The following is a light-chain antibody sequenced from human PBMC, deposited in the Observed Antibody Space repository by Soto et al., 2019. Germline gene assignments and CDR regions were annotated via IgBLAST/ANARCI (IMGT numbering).Light chain of an antibody. CDR3: QQYGSLIT. CDR2: GAF. Sequence: EIVMTQSPATLSVSPVERATLSCRASQSVSSNLAWYQQKPGQAPRLLIYGAFSRATDIPDRFSGSGSGTDFTLTINRLEPEDSAVYYCQQYGSLITFGQGTRLEI. CDR1: QSVSSN. J-gene: IGKJ5*01. V-gene: IGKV3-20*01.